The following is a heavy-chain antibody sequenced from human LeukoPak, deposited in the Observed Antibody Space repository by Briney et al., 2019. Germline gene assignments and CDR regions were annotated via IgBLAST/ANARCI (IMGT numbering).Heavy chain of an antibody. CDR3: VTKEPSTSGWSY. CDR1: GFTFNRDW. Sequence: GGSLRLSRTASGFTFNRDWTAWVRQAPGKGLEWVANIKEDGSEKNYVDSVKGRFTISRDNAENSVYLQMNDLRAEDTGVYYCVTKEPSTSGWSYWGQGTLVTVSS. CDR2: IKEDGSEK. D-gene: IGHD6-19*01. J-gene: IGHJ4*02. V-gene: IGHV3-7*01.